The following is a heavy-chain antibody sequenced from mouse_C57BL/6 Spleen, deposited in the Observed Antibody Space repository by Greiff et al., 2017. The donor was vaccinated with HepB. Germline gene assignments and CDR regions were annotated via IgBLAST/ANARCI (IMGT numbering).Heavy chain of an antibody. CDR2: ISDGGSYT. V-gene: IGHV5-4*01. D-gene: IGHD1-1*01. CDR1: GFTFSSYA. CDR3: ARDSTFHFDY. Sequence: EVKVVESGGGLVKPGGSLKLSCAASGFTFSSYAMSWVRQTPEKRLEWVATISDGGSYTYYPDKVKGRFTISRDNAKNNLYLQMSHLKSEDTAMYYCARDSTFHFDYWGQGTTLTVSS. J-gene: IGHJ2*01.